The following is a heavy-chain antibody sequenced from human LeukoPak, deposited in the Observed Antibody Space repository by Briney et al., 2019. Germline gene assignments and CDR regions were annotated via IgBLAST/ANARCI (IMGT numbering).Heavy chain of an antibody. J-gene: IGHJ4*02. CDR2: IIPILGIA. V-gene: IGHV1-69*04. D-gene: IGHD4-17*01. CDR1: GGTFSSYA. Sequence: GSSGKVSCKASGGTFSSYAISGVRQARGQGLEWMGRIIPILGIANYAQKFQGRVRITSAKSTSTAYMELSSLRSEDTAVYYCARLASPYGDPFDYWGQGTLVTVSS. CDR3: ARLASPYGDPFDY.